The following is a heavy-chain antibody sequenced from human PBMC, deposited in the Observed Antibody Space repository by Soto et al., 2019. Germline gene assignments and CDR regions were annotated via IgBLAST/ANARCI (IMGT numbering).Heavy chain of an antibody. Sequence: PSETLSLTCAVYGGSFSGYYWSWIRQPPGKGLEWIGEINHSGSTNYNPSLKSRVTISVDTSKNQFSLKLSSVTAADTAVYYCARIPLFYGSGSYYNLDYWGQGTLVTVSS. CDR2: INHSGST. CDR1: GGSFSGYY. D-gene: IGHD3-10*01. J-gene: IGHJ4*02. CDR3: ARIPLFYGSGSYYNLDY. V-gene: IGHV4-34*01.